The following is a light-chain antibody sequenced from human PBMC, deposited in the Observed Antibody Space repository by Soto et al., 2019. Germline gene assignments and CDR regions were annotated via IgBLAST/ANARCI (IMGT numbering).Light chain of an antibody. Sequence: QSVLTQPPSVSGAPGQRVTISCTGSSSNIGAGYDVHWYQQLPGTAPKLLIYANNNRPSGVPDRFSGSKSGTSASLAITGLQAEHEADYYCQSYDTSLSVVFGGGTKLTVL. V-gene: IGLV1-40*01. J-gene: IGLJ2*01. CDR2: ANN. CDR3: QSYDTSLSVV. CDR1: SSNIGAGYD.